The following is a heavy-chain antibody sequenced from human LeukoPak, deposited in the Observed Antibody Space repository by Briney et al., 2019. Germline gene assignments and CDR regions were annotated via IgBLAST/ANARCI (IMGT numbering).Heavy chain of an antibody. CDR2: ISYDGSNK. J-gene: IGHJ4*02. D-gene: IGHD2-2*01. CDR1: GFTFSSYG. Sequence: GSLRLSCAASGFTFSSYGMHWVRQAPGKGLEWVAVISYDGSNKYYADSVKGRFTISRDNSKNTLYLQMNSLRGEDTAVYYCAKGGSPSCYSSSGYWGQGTLVTVSS. CDR3: AKGGSPSCYSSSGY. V-gene: IGHV3-30*18.